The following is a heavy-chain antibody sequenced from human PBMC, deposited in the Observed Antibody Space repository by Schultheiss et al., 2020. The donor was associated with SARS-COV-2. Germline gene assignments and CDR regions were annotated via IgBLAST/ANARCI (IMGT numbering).Heavy chain of an antibody. Sequence: GESLKISCAASGFTFSSYAMSWVRQAPGKGLEWVAVISYDGSNKYYADSVKGRFTMSRDNSKNTLYLQMNSLRAEDTAVYYCARAQVARGWLQLGPSDYWGQGTLVTVSS. V-gene: IGHV3-30-3*01. D-gene: IGHD5-24*01. J-gene: IGHJ4*02. CDR2: ISYDGSNK. CDR1: GFTFSSYA. CDR3: ARAQVARGWLQLGPSDY.